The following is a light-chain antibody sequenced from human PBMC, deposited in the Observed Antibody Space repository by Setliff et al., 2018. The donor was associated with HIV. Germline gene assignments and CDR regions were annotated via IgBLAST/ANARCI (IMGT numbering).Light chain of an antibody. Sequence: QSALTQPPSASGSPGQSVTISCTGTSSDLGAYNYVSWYQQHPGKAPKLMIYEVSQRPSGVPDRFSGSKSGNTASLTVSGLQAEDEADYYCSSYAGSNNYVFGSGTKGTVL. V-gene: IGLV2-8*01. CDR2: EVS. CDR3: SSYAGSNNYV. CDR1: SSDLGAYNY. J-gene: IGLJ1*01.